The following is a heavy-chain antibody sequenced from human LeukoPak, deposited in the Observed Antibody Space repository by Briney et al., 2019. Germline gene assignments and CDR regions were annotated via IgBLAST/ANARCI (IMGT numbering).Heavy chain of an antibody. V-gene: IGHV1-69*04. Sequence: SVKVSCKASGGTFSSYTISWVRQAPGQGLEWMGRIIPILGIANYAQKFQGRVTITADKSTSTAYMELSSPRSEDTAVYYCARDQRRDGYNFSWGQGTLVTVSS. J-gene: IGHJ5*02. CDR3: ARDQRRDGYNFS. CDR1: GGTFSSYT. D-gene: IGHD5-24*01. CDR2: IIPILGIA.